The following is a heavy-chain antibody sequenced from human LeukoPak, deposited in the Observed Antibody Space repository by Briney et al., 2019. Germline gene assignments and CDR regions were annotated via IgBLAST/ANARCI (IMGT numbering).Heavy chain of an antibody. CDR3: ARWYSSGWAFDY. V-gene: IGHV4-59*08. CDR1: GGTISSYY. D-gene: IGHD6-19*01. J-gene: IGHJ4*02. CDR2: IHYSGST. Sequence: SETLPLTCTVSGGTISSYYWNWIRQPPGKGLEWIGYIHYSGSTKYNPSLKSRVTISVDTSKNQFSLKLSSVTAADTAVYYCARWYSSGWAFDYWGQGTMVTASS.